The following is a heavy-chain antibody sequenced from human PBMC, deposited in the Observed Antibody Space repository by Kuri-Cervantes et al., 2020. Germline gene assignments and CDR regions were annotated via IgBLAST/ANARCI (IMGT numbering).Heavy chain of an antibody. CDR3: ARVPRLQQLVRGFDY. J-gene: IGHJ4*02. CDR1: GYTFTGYY. V-gene: IGHV1-2*02. Sequence: ASVKVSCKASGYTFTGYYMHWVRQAPGQGLEWMGWINPNSGGTNYAQKFQGRVTMTRDTSISTAYMELSRLRSDDTAVYYCARVPRLQQLVRGFDYWGQGPVVTVSS. CDR2: INPNSGGT. D-gene: IGHD6-13*01.